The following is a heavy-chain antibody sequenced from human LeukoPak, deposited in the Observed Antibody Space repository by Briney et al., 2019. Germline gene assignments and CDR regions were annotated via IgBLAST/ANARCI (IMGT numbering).Heavy chain of an antibody. CDR3: ARDGSDYGDYLYYFDY. CDR1: GFTFSSYS. D-gene: IGHD4-17*01. J-gene: IGHJ4*02. CDR2: ISSSSSYI. Sequence: KSGGSLRLSCAASGFTFSSYSMNWVRQAPGKGLEWVSSISSSSSYIYYADSVKGRFTISRDNAKNSLYLQMNSLRAEDTAVYYCARDGSDYGDYLYYFDYWGQGTLVTVSS. V-gene: IGHV3-21*01.